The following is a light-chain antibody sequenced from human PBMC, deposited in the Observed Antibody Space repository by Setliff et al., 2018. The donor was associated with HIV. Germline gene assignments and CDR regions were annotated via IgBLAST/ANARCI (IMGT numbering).Light chain of an antibody. CDR2: DVT. Sequence: QSALTQPASVSGSPGQSINISCTGSSSDVGNYESVSWYQQHPGEVPKRLIYDVTKRPSGISSRFSGSKSGNTASLTISGLQTEDEAAYYCCSYVNGDTWIFGGGTK. CDR1: SSDVGNYES. J-gene: IGLJ2*01. V-gene: IGLV2-23*02. CDR3: CSYVNGDTWI.